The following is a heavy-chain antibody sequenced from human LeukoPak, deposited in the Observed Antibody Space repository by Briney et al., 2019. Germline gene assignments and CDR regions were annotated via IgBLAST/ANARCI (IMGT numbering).Heavy chain of an antibody. D-gene: IGHD1-26*01. CDR2: INHSGST. CDR3: ARARGAADY. V-gene: IGHV4-34*01. Sequence: SETLSLTCAVYGGSFSGYYWSWIRQPPGKGLEWIGEINHSGSTNYNPSLKSRVTISVDTSKNQFSLKLSSVTAADTAVYYCARARGAADYWGQGTLVTVSS. J-gene: IGHJ4*02. CDR1: GGSFSGYY.